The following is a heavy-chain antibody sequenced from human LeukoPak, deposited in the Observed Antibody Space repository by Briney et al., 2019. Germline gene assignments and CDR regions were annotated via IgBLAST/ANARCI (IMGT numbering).Heavy chain of an antibody. Sequence: ASVKVSCKASGYTFTSYYMHWVRQAPGQGLEWMGIINPSGGSTSYAQKFQGRVTMTRDMSTSTVYMELSSLRSEDTAVYYCARVPYDSSGYYPDAFDIWGQGTMVTVSS. V-gene: IGHV1-46*01. CDR2: INPSGGST. CDR1: GYTFTSYY. CDR3: ARVPYDSSGYYPDAFDI. D-gene: IGHD3-22*01. J-gene: IGHJ3*02.